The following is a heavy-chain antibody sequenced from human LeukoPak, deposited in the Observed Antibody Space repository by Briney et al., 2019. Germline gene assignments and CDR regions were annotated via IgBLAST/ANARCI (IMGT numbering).Heavy chain of an antibody. CDR1: GYTFTSYY. D-gene: IGHD2-2*01. Sequence: GASVKVSCKASGYTFTSYYMHWVRQAPGQGLQWMGIINPSGGSTSYAQKFQGRVTMTRATSTVYMELSSLRSEDTAVYYCARAQGYCSSTSCSTFDYWGQGTLVTVSS. CDR2: INPSGGST. J-gene: IGHJ4*02. CDR3: ARAQGYCSSTSCSTFDY. V-gene: IGHV1-46*01.